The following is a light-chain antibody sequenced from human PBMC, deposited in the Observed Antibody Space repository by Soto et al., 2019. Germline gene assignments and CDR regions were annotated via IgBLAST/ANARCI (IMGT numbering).Light chain of an antibody. J-gene: IGKJ1*01. CDR3: QQYGSSPKT. V-gene: IGKV3-20*01. Sequence: GLTQSPGTLSLSPGERATLSCRASQSVSSSYLAWYQQKPGQAPRLLIYGASSRATGIPDRFSGSGSGTDFTLTISRLEPEDFAVYYCQQYGSSPKTFGQGTKVDIK. CDR2: GAS. CDR1: QSVSSSY.